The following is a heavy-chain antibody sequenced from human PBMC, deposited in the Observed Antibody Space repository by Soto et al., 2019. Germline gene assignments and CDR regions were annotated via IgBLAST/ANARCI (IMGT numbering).Heavy chain of an antibody. V-gene: IGHV4-59*11. D-gene: IGHD3-22*01. CDR2: ISDSGRS. J-gene: IGHJ4*02. CDR3: ARDPGSSGYQDTE. Sequence: SETLSLTCSVSGGSIRGLYWTWIRQTPWNGLEWIGYISDSGRSNYNPSLKSRVVMSVDTSKNQFSLTLTSVTAADTAIYYCARDPGSSGYQDTEWGKGTLVTVSS. CDR1: GGSIRGLY.